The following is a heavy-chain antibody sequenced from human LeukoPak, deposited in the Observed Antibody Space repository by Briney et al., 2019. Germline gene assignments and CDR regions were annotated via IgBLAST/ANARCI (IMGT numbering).Heavy chain of an antibody. CDR3: ARCSPFDY. J-gene: IGHJ4*02. CDR2: IYSGGNT. Sequence: GGCLRLSCAASGFTVSNNYMSWVRQAPGKGLEWLSVIYSGGNTYYADSVKGRFTISRDNSKNTLYLQINSLRVEDTAVYYCARCSPFDYWGQGTLVTVSS. V-gene: IGHV3-53*01. D-gene: IGHD6-13*01. CDR1: GFTVSNNY.